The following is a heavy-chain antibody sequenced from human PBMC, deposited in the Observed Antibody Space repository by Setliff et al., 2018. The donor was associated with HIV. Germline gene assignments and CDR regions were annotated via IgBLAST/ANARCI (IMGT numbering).Heavy chain of an antibody. J-gene: IGHJ3*01. CDR2: INANSGHT. CDR1: GYTFTSYG. Sequence: ASVKVSCKASGYTFTSYGVTWVRQAPGQGLEWMGWINANSGHTNYAQKFQDRVTITADTSSTTAYMELSSLRSDDTAVYYCARPRVFDSFDVWGQGTMVTVSS. V-gene: IGHV1-18*01. CDR3: ARPRVFDSFDV.